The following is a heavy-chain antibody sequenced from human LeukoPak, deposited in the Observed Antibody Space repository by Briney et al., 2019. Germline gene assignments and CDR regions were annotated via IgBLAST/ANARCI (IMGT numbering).Heavy chain of an antibody. Sequence: KPSETLSLTCTVSGDSIGGSNYYWAWIRQSPRKGLEWIGSVFYSGNTYYNPSLKSRVTISVDTSKNQFSLNLYSVTAADTATYYCARRGITYSSSFFAYWGQGTLVTVSS. J-gene: IGHJ4*02. V-gene: IGHV4-39*01. CDR1: GDSIGGSNYY. D-gene: IGHD6-13*01. CDR3: ARRGITYSSSFFAY. CDR2: VFYSGNT.